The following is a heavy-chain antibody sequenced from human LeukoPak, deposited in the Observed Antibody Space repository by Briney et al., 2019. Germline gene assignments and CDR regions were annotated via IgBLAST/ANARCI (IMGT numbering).Heavy chain of an antibody. CDR2: ISAYNGDT. J-gene: IGHJ3*02. CDR3: ARDLQENLAWLQAFSAFDI. D-gene: IGHD6-19*01. Sequence: ASVKVSCKASGYTFTSYGISWVRQAPGQGLEWMGWISAYNGDTNYAQKLQGRVTMTTDTSTSTAYMELRSLRSDDTAVYYYARDLQENLAWLQAFSAFDIWGQGTMVTVSS. CDR1: GYTFTSYG. V-gene: IGHV1-18*01.